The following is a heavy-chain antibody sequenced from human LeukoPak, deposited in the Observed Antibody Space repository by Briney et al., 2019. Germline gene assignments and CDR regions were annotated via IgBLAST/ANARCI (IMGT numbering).Heavy chain of an antibody. Sequence: QTGGSLRLSCAASGFTFRNYAIYWVRQAPGQGLECVSGISGSGGDTYFADSVKGRFTISRDHSKNTVFLQMDSLRAEDTAVYYCAKTTAGNSSGRYPGWPVDYWGQGTLVTVSS. CDR2: ISGSGGDT. J-gene: IGHJ4*02. D-gene: IGHD6-19*01. CDR1: GFTFRNYA. V-gene: IGHV3-23*01. CDR3: AKTTAGNSSGRYPGWPVDY.